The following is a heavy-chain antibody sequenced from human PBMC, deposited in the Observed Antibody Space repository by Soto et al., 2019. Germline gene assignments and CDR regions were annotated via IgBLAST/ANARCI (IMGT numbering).Heavy chain of an antibody. Sequence: QVQLVQSGAEVKKPGASVKVSCKASGYTFTNYGISWVRQAPGQGLEWMGWISAYNGNTKYAQKLQGRVTMTTDTSSSTAYMELRSLRSDDTAVYYCARGVGSGSYYNQYNWFDPWGQGTLVTVSS. CDR1: GYTFTNYG. D-gene: IGHD3-10*01. V-gene: IGHV1-18*01. J-gene: IGHJ5*02. CDR2: ISAYNGNT. CDR3: ARGVGSGSYYNQYNWFDP.